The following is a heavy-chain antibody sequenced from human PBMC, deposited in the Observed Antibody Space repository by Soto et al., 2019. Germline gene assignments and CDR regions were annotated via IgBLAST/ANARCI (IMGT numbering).Heavy chain of an antibody. Sequence: QVQLQQWGAGLLKPSETLSLTCAVYGDSFNNYSWTWIRQSPGKGLEWIGEINHSGSANYNPSLGSRVTISVDKSKKQFSLKLTSVTAAATAVYYCARVSRGYYDSWGQGTLVTVSS. CDR2: INHSGSA. CDR1: GDSFNNYS. J-gene: IGHJ4*02. V-gene: IGHV4-34*01. CDR3: ARVSRGYYDS.